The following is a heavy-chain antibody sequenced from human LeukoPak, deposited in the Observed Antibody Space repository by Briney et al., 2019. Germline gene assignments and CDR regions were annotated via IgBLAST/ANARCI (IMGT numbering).Heavy chain of an antibody. V-gene: IGHV4-61*02. J-gene: IGHJ4*02. CDR1: SYY. Sequence: SYYWSWVRQPAGKGLEWIGRIYTSGSTNYNPSLKSRVTISVDTSKNQFSLKLSSVTAADTAVYYCAREPFTPYGDYDPSYFDYWGQGTLVTVSS. CDR2: IYTSGST. CDR3: AREPFTPYGDYDPSYFDY. D-gene: IGHD4-17*01.